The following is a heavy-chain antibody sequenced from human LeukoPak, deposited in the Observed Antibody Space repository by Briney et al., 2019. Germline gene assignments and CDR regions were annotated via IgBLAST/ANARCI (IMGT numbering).Heavy chain of an antibody. J-gene: IGHJ4*02. CDR1: GFTFSSYD. Sequence: PGRSLRLSCAASGFTFSSYDMHWVRQAPGKGLEWVAVLWYDGNNRYYADSAKGRFTISRDNSKNTLYLQMNSLRAEDTAVYYCARESAAGTCDYWGQGTLVTVSS. D-gene: IGHD6-13*01. CDR2: LWYDGNNR. CDR3: ARESAAGTCDY. V-gene: IGHV3-33*01.